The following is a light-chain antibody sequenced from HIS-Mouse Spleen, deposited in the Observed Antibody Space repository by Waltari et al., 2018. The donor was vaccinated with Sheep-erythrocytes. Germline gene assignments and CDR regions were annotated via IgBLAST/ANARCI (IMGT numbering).Light chain of an antibody. CDR2: DVS. CDR1: SSDVGGYNY. CDR3: CSYAGSYTFWV. Sequence: QSALTQPRSVSGSPGQSVTISCTGTSSDVGGYNYVSCYQQHPGKAPKPMIYDVSKRPSGVPDRFSGSKSGNTASLTISGLQAEDEADYYCCSYAGSYTFWVFGGGTKLTVL. J-gene: IGLJ3*02. V-gene: IGLV2-11*01.